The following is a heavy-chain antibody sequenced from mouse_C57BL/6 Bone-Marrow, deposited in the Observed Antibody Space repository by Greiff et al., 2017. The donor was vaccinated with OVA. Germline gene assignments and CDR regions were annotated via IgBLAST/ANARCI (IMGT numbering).Heavy chain of an antibody. Sequence: QVQLQQSGAELARPGASVKLSCKASGYTFTSYGISWVEQRTGQGLEWIGEIYPRSGNTYYNEKFKGKATLTADKSSSTAYMELRSLTSADSAVSFCARDYCGSSLYYYDMDYWGQGTSVTVSS. CDR2: IYPRSGNT. V-gene: IGHV1-81*01. J-gene: IGHJ4*01. CDR1: GYTFTSYG. D-gene: IGHD1-1*01. CDR3: ARDYCGSSLYYYDMDY.